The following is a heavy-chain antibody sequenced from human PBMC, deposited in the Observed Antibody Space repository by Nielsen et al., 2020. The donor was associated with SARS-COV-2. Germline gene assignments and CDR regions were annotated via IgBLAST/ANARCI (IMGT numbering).Heavy chain of an antibody. CDR3: VRHRFQSVAGFYYYYYYMDV. V-gene: IGHV4-39*01. Sequence: PGKGLEWIGSIYYSGSTYYNPSLKSRVAISVDTSKNQFSLKLSSVTAADTAVYYCVRHRFQSVAGFYYYYYYMDVWGKGTTVTVSS. CDR2: IYYSGST. J-gene: IGHJ6*03. D-gene: IGHD6-19*01.